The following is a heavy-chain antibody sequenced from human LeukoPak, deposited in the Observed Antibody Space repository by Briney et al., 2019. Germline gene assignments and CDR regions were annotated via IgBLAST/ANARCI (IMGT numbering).Heavy chain of an antibody. CDR3: KSGGAAPGSFDI. D-gene: IGHD6-13*01. Sequence: GGSLRLSCAASGFTFSDYWMSWMRQAPGKGLEWVANIKYDGDEEYYVDSVKGRCTISRDNAKNSLYLQLNSLRVEDTAVYYCKSGGAAPGSFDIWGQGTLVTVSP. CDR1: GFTFSDYW. J-gene: IGHJ4*02. V-gene: IGHV3-7*01. CDR2: IKYDGDEE.